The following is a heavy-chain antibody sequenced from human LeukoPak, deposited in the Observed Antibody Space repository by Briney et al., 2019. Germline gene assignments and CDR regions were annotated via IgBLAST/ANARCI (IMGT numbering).Heavy chain of an antibody. J-gene: IGHJ4*02. V-gene: IGHV4-59*01. Sequence: ASETLSLTCTVSAGSMTNYFWNWIRQSPGKGLEWIAYIYKNERVKYNPSLKSRVSTSVDTSKNQFSLRLNSVTAADTAVYFCARASFNGYGIDGFDHWGQGTLVTVSS. D-gene: IGHD5-18*01. CDR3: ARASFNGYGIDGFDH. CDR2: IYKNERV. CDR1: AGSMTNYF.